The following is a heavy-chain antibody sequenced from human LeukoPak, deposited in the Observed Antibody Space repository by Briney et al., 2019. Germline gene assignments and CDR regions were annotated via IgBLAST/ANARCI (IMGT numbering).Heavy chain of an antibody. V-gene: IGHV4-59*01. Sequence: KASETLSLTCTVSGGSIRSYYWSWIRQPPGKGLEWIGFMFYRGSTNYNPSLKSRVTISVDTSKNQFSLNLSSVTAADTAVYYCARVSYGSGRDGMDVWGQGTTVTVSS. J-gene: IGHJ6*02. CDR2: MFYRGST. CDR3: ARVSYGSGRDGMDV. D-gene: IGHD3-10*01. CDR1: GGSIRSYY.